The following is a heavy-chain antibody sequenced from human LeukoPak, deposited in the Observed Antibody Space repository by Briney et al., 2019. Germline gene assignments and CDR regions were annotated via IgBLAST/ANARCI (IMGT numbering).Heavy chain of an antibody. J-gene: IGHJ1*01. Sequence: GGSLRLSCAASGFTFSSYGMSWVRQAPGKGLEWVSAISGSGGSTYYADSVKGRFTISRDNSKNTLYLQMNSLRAEDTAVYYCARDHYSESQWLILFQHWGQGTLVTVSS. CDR1: GFTFSSYG. D-gene: IGHD6-19*01. V-gene: IGHV3-23*01. CDR2: ISGSGGST. CDR3: ARDHYSESQWLILFQH.